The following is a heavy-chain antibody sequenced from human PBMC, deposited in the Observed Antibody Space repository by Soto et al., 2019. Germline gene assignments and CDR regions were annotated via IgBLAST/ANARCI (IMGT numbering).Heavy chain of an antibody. CDR2: IRDGGEST. CDR1: GFIFGNYM. D-gene: IGHD2-15*01. V-gene: IGHV3-23*01. J-gene: IGHJ3*02. CDR3: APHVHCSGGSCHYDAFDI. Sequence: EVQLLESGGGLVQPGESLRLSCAVSGFIFGNYMMTWVRQAPGKGLEWVSTIRDGGESTYYADSVKGRFTISRDKSKNTLYLQMDSLGVEDTAVYYCAPHVHCSGGSCHYDAFDIRGQGTMVTVSS.